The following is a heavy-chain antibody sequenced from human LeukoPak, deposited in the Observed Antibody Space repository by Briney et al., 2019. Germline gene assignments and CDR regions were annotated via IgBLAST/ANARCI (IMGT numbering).Heavy chain of an antibody. Sequence: GGSLRLSCAASGFTFSSYDMHWVRQATGKGLEWVSAIGTAGDTYYPGSVKGRFTISRENAKNSLYLQMNSLRAGDTAVYYCARGLYCSSTSCYPSNYFDYWGQGTLVTVSS. CDR3: ARGLYCSSTSCYPSNYFDY. D-gene: IGHD2-2*01. J-gene: IGHJ4*02. CDR1: GFTFSSYD. V-gene: IGHV3-13*01. CDR2: IGTAGDT.